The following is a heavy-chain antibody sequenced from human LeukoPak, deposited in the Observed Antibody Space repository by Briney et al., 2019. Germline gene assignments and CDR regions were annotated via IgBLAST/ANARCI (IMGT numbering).Heavy chain of an antibody. CDR3: AKDRHWEMATIPGAGGDAFDI. Sequence: PGGTLRLSCAASGFTFSSYGMSWVRQAPGKGLEWVSAISGSGGSTYYADSVKGRFTISRDNSKNTLYLQMNSLRAEDTAVYYCAKDRHWEMATIPGAGGDAFDIWGQGTMVTVSS. J-gene: IGHJ3*02. V-gene: IGHV3-23*01. CDR1: GFTFSSYG. CDR2: ISGSGGST. D-gene: IGHD5-24*01.